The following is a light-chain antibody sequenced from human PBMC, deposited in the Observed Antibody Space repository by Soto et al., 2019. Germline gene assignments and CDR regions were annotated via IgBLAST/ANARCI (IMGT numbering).Light chain of an antibody. J-gene: IGKJ4*01. CDR3: QQYGNSPRVT. CDR1: QSVSSSY. Sequence: EIVLTQSPGTLSLSPGDRATLSCRASQSVSSSYLAWYQQKPGQAPRLLIYGASSRATGIPDRFSGSGSGTDFTLTISRLEPEDFAVYYCQQYGNSPRVTFGGGTKVDIK. CDR2: GAS. V-gene: IGKV3-20*01.